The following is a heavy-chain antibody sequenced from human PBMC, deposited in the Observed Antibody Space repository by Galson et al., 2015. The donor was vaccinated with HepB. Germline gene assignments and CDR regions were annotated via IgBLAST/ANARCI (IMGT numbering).Heavy chain of an antibody. J-gene: IGHJ6*03. CDR3: AKGGGRVMVFGMVMAYNYFMDV. CDR2: ISYDGSNK. D-gene: IGHD3/OR15-3a*01. V-gene: IGHV3-30*18. Sequence: SLRLSCAGSGITFSSYVMHWVRQAPGKGLEWVAVISYDGSNKYYADSVRGRFTISRDNSKNTLSLQMNGLRPDDTAVYYCAKGGGRVMVFGMVMAYNYFMDVWGKGTTVTVSS. CDR1: GITFSSYV.